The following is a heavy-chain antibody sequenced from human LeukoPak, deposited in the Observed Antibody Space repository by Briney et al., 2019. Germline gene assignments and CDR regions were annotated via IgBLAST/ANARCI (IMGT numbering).Heavy chain of an antibody. CDR3: AKGRSEDYYESSGY. CDR2: STGSGGST. J-gene: IGHJ4*02. V-gene: IGHV3-23*01. CDR1: GFTFSSYA. Sequence: GGSLRLSCAASGFTFSSYAMSWVRQAPGKGLEWVSGSTGSGGSTYYADSVKGRFTISRDNSKNTLYLQMNSLRAEDTAVYYCAKGRSEDYYESSGYWGRGTLVTVSS. D-gene: IGHD3-22*01.